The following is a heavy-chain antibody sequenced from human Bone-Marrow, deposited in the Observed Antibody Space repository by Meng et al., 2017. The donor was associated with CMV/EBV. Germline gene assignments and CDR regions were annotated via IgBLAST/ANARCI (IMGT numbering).Heavy chain of an antibody. J-gene: IGHJ6*02. CDR3: ARVSSSWYYYYGMDV. CDR2: ISSNGGST. D-gene: IGHD6-13*01. CDR1: GFTFSSYA. V-gene: IGHV3-64*02. Sequence: GGSLRLSCAASGFTFSSYAMHWVRQAPGKGLEYVSAISSNGGSTYYADSVKGRFTISRDNSKNTLYLQMGSLRAEDMAVYYCARVSSSWYYYYGMDVWGQGTTVTVSS.